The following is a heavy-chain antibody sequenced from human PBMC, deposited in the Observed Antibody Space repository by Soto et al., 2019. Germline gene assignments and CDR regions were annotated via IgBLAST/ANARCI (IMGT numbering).Heavy chain of an antibody. CDR2: FIPVYRTL. Sequence: SVKVSCKASGGSFGNSAINCVRQTPGQGLEWLGGFIPVYRTLSYAQKFQGRVTITADESTGTAYMTLSSLASDDTAVYYCATGVVWIGYFTVDSWGQGTRVTVSS. CDR1: GGSFGNSA. CDR3: ATGVVWIGYFTVDS. J-gene: IGHJ4*02. D-gene: IGHD3-3*01. V-gene: IGHV1-69*13.